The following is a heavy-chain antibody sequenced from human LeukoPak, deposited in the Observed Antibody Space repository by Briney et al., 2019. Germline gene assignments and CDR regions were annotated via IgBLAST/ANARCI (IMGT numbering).Heavy chain of an antibody. V-gene: IGHV4-34*01. J-gene: IGHJ4*02. CDR1: GGSFSGYY. CDR2: INHSGST. Sequence: SETLSLTCAVYGGSFSGYYWSWIRQPPGKGLEWIGEINHSGSTNYNPSLKSRVTISVDTSKNQFSLKLSSVTAADTAVYYCARGGLSSGADYWGQGTLVTVSS. CDR3: ARGGLSSGADY. D-gene: IGHD2-15*01.